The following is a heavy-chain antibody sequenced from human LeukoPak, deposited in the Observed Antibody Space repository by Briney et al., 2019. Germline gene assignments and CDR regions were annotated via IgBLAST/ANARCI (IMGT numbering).Heavy chain of an antibody. CDR2: IYSGGST. D-gene: IGHD1-1*01. J-gene: IGHJ4*02. CDR1: GFTVSSNY. CDR3: ARDQLGAVLYFDY. Sequence: GGSLRLSCAASGFTVSSNYMSWVRQAPGKGLEWVSVIYSGGSTYYADSVKGRFTISRDNSKNTLYLQMNSLRAEDTAVYYCARDQLGAVLYFDYWGQGTLVTVSS. V-gene: IGHV3-53*01.